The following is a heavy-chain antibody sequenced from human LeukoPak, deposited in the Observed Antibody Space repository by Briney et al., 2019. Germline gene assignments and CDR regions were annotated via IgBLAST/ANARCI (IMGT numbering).Heavy chain of an antibody. V-gene: IGHV4-39*01. D-gene: IGHD2-21*02. Sequence: PSETLSLTCTGSGCSISSSSYYWGWIRQPPGKGLEWIGNIHYSGSTYYNPSLKSRVTISVDTSKNQFSLKLSSVTAADTAVYYSARPEDAVTALLTSGTWFDPWGQGTLVTVSS. CDR1: GCSISSSSYY. CDR2: IHYSGST. CDR3: ARPEDAVTALLTSGTWFDP. J-gene: IGHJ5*02.